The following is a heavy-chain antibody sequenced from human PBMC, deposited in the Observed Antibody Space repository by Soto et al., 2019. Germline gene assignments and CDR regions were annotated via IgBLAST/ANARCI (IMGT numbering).Heavy chain of an antibody. V-gene: IGHV3-7*01. CDR1: GFTFSRYW. J-gene: IGHJ4*02. CDR3: ARDEGYDILTGYYSPQRFDY. Sequence: LRLSCAAAGFTFSRYWMSWVRQAPGEGLEWVANIKQDGSEKNYVDSVKGRFTISRDNAKNSLYLQMNSLRAEDTAVYYCARDEGYDILTGYYSPQRFDYWGQGTLVTVSS. CDR2: IKQDGSEK. D-gene: IGHD3-9*01.